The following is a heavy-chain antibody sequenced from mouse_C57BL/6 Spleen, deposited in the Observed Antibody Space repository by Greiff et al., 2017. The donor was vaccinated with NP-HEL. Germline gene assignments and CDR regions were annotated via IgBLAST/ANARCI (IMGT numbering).Heavy chain of an antibody. CDR2: INPYNGDT. V-gene: IGHV1-20*01. J-gene: IGHJ2*01. D-gene: IGHD2-5*01. Sequence: VQLQQSGPELVKPGDSVKISCKASGYSFTGYFMNWVMQSHGKSLEWIGRINPYNGDTFYIQKFKGKATLTVDKSSSTAHMELRSLTSDDSAVYYCAREGAYYSNPYYFDYWGQGTTLTVSS. CDR3: AREGAYYSNPYYFDY. CDR1: GYSFTGYF.